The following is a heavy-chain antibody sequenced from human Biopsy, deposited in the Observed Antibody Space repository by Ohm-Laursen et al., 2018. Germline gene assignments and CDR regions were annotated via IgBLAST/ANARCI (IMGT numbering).Heavy chain of an antibody. Sequence: SVKVSCKASGYTFTSYEINWVRQATGQGLEWMGWMNPDSGNTGYAQNFQGRVTMTRNTSISTAYMELSSLKSGDTAVYFCARADPPLFYYGSGSSNWFDPWGQGTPVTVSS. J-gene: IGHJ5*02. CDR3: ARADPPLFYYGSGSSNWFDP. V-gene: IGHV1-8*01. CDR2: MNPDSGNT. CDR1: GYTFTSYE. D-gene: IGHD3-10*01.